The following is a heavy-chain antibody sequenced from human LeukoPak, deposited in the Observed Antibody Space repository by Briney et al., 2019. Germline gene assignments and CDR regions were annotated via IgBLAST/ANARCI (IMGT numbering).Heavy chain of an antibody. J-gene: IGHJ4*02. Sequence: PGGSLRLPCAASGFTFSSYSMNWVRQAPGKGLEWVSYISRDSSTIFYADSVKGRFTISRDNAKSSLYLQMNSLRDEDTAVYFCARAPMVRGVITHFDYWGQGTLVSVSS. CDR1: GFTFSSYS. CDR2: ISRDSSTI. CDR3: ARAPMVRGVITHFDY. D-gene: IGHD3-10*01. V-gene: IGHV3-48*02.